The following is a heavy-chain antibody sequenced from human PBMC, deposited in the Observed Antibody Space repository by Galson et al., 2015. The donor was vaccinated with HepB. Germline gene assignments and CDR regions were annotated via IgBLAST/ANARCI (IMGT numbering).Heavy chain of an antibody. Sequence: SLRLPCADSGFNFSAYAMTGVRQAPGKGLEWVSTISGSGVSTYYADSVMGRFTISRDNSKNTLYLQMNSLRGEDTAVYYCAKGGYGDYGGGAFDIWGQGTMVTVSS. J-gene: IGHJ3*02. D-gene: IGHD4-17*01. CDR1: GFNFSAYA. CDR3: AKGGYGDYGGGAFDI. CDR2: ISGSGVST. V-gene: IGHV3-23*01.